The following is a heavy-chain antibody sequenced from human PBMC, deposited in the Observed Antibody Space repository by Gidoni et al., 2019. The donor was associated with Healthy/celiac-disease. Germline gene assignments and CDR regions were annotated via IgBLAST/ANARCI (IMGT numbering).Heavy chain of an antibody. D-gene: IGHD6-19*01. CDR3: AADRPPGSSGWPAWVY. Sequence: QMQLVQSGPEVKKPGTSVKVSRKASGFTFTSSAVQWVRQARGQRLEWIGWIVVGSGNTNYAQKFQERVTITRDMSTSTAYMELSSLRSEDTAVYYCAADRPPGSSGWPAWVYWGQGTLVTVSS. CDR2: IVVGSGNT. J-gene: IGHJ4*02. V-gene: IGHV1-58*01. CDR1: GFTFTSSA.